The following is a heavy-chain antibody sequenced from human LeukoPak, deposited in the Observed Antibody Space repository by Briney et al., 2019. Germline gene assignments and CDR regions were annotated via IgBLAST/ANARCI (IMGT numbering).Heavy chain of an antibody. D-gene: IGHD3-22*01. CDR1: GFTFDVYA. Sequence: GGSLRLSCAASGFTFDVYAMHWVRQAPGKGLEWVSGISWNSGSIGYADSVKGRFTIYRDNAKNSLYLQMNSLRAEDMALYYCAKDHDSSGSYHDAFDIWGQGTMVTVSS. CDR3: AKDHDSSGSYHDAFDI. V-gene: IGHV3-9*03. CDR2: ISWNSGSI. J-gene: IGHJ3*02.